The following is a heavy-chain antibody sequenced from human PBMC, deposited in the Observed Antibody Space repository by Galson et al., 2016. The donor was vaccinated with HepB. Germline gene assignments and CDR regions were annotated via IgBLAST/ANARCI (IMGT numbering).Heavy chain of an antibody. J-gene: IGHJ4*02. CDR3: ARGLVTTVVTPFDY. D-gene: IGHD4-23*01. V-gene: IGHV3-48*02. CDR1: GFSFSSYT. CDR2: ISRTSSTI. Sequence: SLRLSCAASGFSFSSYTMNWVRQAPGKGLEWVSYISRTSSTIYYADSVKGRFTIPRDNAKNSLYLQMNSLSDEDTAVYYCARGLVTTVVTPFDYWGQGTLVTVSS.